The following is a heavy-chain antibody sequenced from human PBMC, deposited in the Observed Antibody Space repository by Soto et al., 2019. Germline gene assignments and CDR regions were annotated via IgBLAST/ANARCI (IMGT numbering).Heavy chain of an antibody. V-gene: IGHV4-4*02. CDR3: ARDSSSWYFDY. Sequence: QVQLQESGPGLVKPSGTLSLTCAVSGGSISSSNWWSWVRQPPGKGLEWIGEIYHSGSTNYNPSLKSXXTXSXAKSKNQFSLKLSSVTAADTAVYYCARDSSSWYFDYWGQGTLVTVSS. CDR1: GGSISSSNW. J-gene: IGHJ4*02. D-gene: IGHD6-13*01. CDR2: IYHSGST.